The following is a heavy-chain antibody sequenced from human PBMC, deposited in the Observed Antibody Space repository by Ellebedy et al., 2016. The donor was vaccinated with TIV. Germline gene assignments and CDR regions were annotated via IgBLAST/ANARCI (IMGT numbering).Heavy chain of an antibody. V-gene: IGHV1-69*02. Sequence: ASVKVSCKASGDIFRRHSISWVRQAPGQGLEWMGRIIPILGIANYAQKFQGRVTITADKSTSTAYMELSSLRSEDTAVYYCASPLRGYSSSHTPGYYGMDVWGQGTTVTVSS. D-gene: IGHD6-6*01. CDR1: GDIFRRHS. CDR3: ASPLRGYSSSHTPGYYGMDV. J-gene: IGHJ6*02. CDR2: IIPILGIA.